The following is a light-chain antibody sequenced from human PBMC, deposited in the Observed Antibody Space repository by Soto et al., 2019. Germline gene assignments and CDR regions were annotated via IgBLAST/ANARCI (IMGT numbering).Light chain of an antibody. Sequence: QSALTQPASVSGSPGQSITISCSGTDNDVGAYNYVSWYQQHPGKAPKLMIYEVSKRPSGVPDRFSGSKSGNTASLTVSGLQAEDEADYYCSSYEGSHTYVVFGGGTKLTVL. J-gene: IGLJ2*01. CDR3: SSYEGSHTYVV. V-gene: IGLV2-8*01. CDR1: DNDVGAYNY. CDR2: EVS.